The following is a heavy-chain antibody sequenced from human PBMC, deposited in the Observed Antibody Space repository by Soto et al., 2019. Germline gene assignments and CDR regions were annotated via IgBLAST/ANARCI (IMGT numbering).Heavy chain of an antibody. Sequence: EVQLVETGGGLIQPGGSRRLSCVASGLSVRPHYMTWVRQAPGKGLEWVSVIYTAGHTNYADSVKGRFTISRDTSKNTLYLQMNSLRPEDTAVYYCAILREPGRSPVFGLVIPGRSAMDVWGQGTTVTVS. CDR1: GLSVRPHY. J-gene: IGHJ6*02. D-gene: IGHD3-3*01. V-gene: IGHV3-53*02. CDR3: AILREPGRSPVFGLVIPGRSAMDV. CDR2: IYTAGHT.